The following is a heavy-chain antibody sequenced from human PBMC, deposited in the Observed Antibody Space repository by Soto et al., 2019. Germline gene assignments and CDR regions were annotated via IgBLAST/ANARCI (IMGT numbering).Heavy chain of an antibody. CDR3: ARLGDYYYYYYMDV. CDR1: GYRFTRYR. V-gene: IGHV5-51*01. J-gene: IGHJ6*03. Sequence: GEALKISRKGSGYRFTRYRIGWVRQMPGKGLEWMGIIYPGDSDTRYSPSFQGQVTISADKSISTAYLQWSSLKASDTAMYYCARLGDYYYYYYMDVWGKGTTVTVSS. CDR2: IYPGDSDT.